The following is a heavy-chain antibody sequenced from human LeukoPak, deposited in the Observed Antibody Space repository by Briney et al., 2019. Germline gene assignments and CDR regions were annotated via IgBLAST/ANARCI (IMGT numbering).Heavy chain of an antibody. V-gene: IGHV4-39*01. CDR1: GGSFSGYY. CDR3: ARTGLTGYSSGWYPAEVDY. Sequence: PSETLSLTCAVYGGSFSGYYWGWVRQPPGKGLEWIGSIYYGRSTYYNPSLKNRVTISVDTSKNQFSLKLSSVTAADTAVYYCARTGLTGYSSGWYPAEVDYWGQGTLVTVSS. J-gene: IGHJ4*02. D-gene: IGHD6-19*01. CDR2: IYYGRST.